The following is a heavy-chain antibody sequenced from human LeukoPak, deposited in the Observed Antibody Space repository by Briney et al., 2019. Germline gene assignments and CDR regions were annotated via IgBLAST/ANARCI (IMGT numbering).Heavy chain of an antibody. V-gene: IGHV3-23*01. D-gene: IGHD1-26*01. Sequence: GGSLRLSCAASGFTFTSYSMNWVRQAPGKGLEWVSGTSDRGDYTYYADSVKGRFTISRDNSKNTLYLQMNSLRAEGTALYFCAKKAQYNGNYPLDYWGQGTLVTVSS. CDR3: AKKAQYNGNYPLDY. CDR1: GFTFTSYS. CDR2: TSDRGDYT. J-gene: IGHJ4*02.